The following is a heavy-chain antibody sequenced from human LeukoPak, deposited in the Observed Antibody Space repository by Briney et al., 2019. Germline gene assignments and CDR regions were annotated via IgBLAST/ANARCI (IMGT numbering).Heavy chain of an antibody. V-gene: IGHV4-34*01. J-gene: IGHJ4*02. Sequence: SETLSLTCAVYGGSFSGYYWSWIRQPPGKGLEWIGEINHSGSTNYNPSLKSRVTISVDTSKNQFSLKLSSVTATDTAVYYCAALGADFDYWGQGTLVTVSS. D-gene: IGHD1-26*01. CDR2: INHSGST. CDR3: AALGADFDY. CDR1: GGSFSGYY.